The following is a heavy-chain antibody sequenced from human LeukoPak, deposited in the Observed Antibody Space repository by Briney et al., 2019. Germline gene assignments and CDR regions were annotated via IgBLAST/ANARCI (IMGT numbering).Heavy chain of an antibody. J-gene: IGHJ4*02. D-gene: IGHD3-10*01. CDR1: GYSLTTYW. CDR3: ARLLYGSEITSNTFDF. V-gene: IGHV5-51*01. Sequence: GESLKISCKASGYSLTTYWIGWVRQMPGRGLEWMGVIYPGDSDIRYSPSFQGQVTISADKSFNTAYLQWNSLKASDSALYYCARLLYGSEITSNTFDFWGQGTLVTVSS. CDR2: IYPGDSDI.